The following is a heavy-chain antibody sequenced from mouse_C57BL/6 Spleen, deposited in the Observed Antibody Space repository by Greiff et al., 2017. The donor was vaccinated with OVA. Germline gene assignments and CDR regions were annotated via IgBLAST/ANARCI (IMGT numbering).Heavy chain of an antibody. CDR3: ARRQETAGDYYALDY. D-gene: IGHD3-2*01. V-gene: IGHV1-81*01. CDR1: GYTFTSYG. J-gene: IGHJ4*01. Sequence: VQLQQSGAELARPGASVKLSCKASGYTFTSYGISWAKQRTGQGLEWIGEIYPRSGNTYYNEKFKGKATLTADKSSSTAYMELRSLTSEDSAVYFCARRQETAGDYYALDYWGQGTSVTVSS. CDR2: IYPRSGNT.